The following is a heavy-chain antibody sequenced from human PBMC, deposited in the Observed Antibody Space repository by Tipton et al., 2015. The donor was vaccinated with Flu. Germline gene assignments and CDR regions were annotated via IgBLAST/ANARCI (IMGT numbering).Heavy chain of an antibody. J-gene: IGHJ4*02. CDR1: GFTLSSYS. CDR3: ARDRGRAWYYYDRRGDELDY. CDR2: ISSSSSYI. V-gene: IGHV3-21*01. Sequence: SLRLSCAASGFTLSSYSMNWVRQAPGKGLEWVSSISSSSSYIYYADSVKGRFTISRDNAKNSLYLQMNSLRAEDTAVYYCARDRGRAWYYYDRRGDELDYWGQGTLVTVSS. D-gene: IGHD3-22*01.